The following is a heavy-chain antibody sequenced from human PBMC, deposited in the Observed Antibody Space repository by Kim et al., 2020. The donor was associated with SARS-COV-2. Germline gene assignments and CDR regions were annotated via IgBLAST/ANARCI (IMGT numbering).Heavy chain of an antibody. V-gene: IGHV4-31*03. J-gene: IGHJ4*02. Sequence: LSLTCTVSGGSISSGGYYWSWIRQHPGKGLEWIGYIYYSGSTYYNPSLKSRVTISVDTSKNQFSLKLSSVTAADTAVYYCARGHWGDYEYYFDYWGQGTLVTVSS. CDR2: IYYSGST. CDR3: ARGHWGDYEYYFDY. D-gene: IGHD4-17*01. CDR1: GGSISSGGYY.